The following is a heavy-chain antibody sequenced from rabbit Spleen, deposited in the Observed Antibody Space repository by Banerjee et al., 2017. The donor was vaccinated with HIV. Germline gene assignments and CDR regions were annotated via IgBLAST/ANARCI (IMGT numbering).Heavy chain of an antibody. CDR1: GFDLSSYW. V-gene: IGHV1S40*01. CDR3: ARDLTDIIGWNFGW. J-gene: IGHJ4*01. CDR2: IYAGSSGAT. D-gene: IGHD1-1*01. Sequence: QSLEESGGDLVKPGASLTLTCTASGFDLSSYWICWVRQAPGKGLEWIACIYAGSSGATAYASWAQGRFTISKTSSTTVTLQMTSLTAADTATYFCARDLTDIIGWNFGWWGPDTLVTVS.